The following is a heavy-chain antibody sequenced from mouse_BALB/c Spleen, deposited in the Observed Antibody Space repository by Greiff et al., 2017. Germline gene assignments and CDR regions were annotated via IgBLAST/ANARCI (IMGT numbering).Heavy chain of an antibody. Sequence: EVQLVESGGGLVKPGGSLKLSCAASGFAFSSYDMSWVRQTPEKRLEWVAYISSGGGSTYYPDTVKGRFTISRDNAKNTLYLQMSSLKSEDTAMYYCARQDYGNSSMDYWGQGTSVTVSS. D-gene: IGHD2-1*01. CDR1: GFAFSSYD. CDR3: ARQDYGNSSMDY. V-gene: IGHV5-12-1*01. CDR2: ISSGGGST. J-gene: IGHJ4*01.